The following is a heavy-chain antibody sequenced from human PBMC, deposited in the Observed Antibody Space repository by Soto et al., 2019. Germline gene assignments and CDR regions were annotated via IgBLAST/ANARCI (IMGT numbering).Heavy chain of an antibody. CDR3: AKETYSGPLDY. CDR2: ISYDGSNK. CDR1: GFTFSSYG. Sequence: QVQLVESGGGVVQPGRSLRLSCAASGFTFSSYGMHWVRQAPGKGLEWVAVISYDGSNKYYADSVKGRFTISRDNSKNPLYLKMNGLRVEDRAFYSCAKETYSGPLDYWGKEPLFPSSS. D-gene: IGHD2-15*01. V-gene: IGHV3-30*18. J-gene: IGHJ4*02.